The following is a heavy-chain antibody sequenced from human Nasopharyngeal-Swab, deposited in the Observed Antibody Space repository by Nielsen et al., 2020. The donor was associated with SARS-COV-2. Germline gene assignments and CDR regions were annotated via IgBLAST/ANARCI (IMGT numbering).Heavy chain of an antibody. Sequence: GESLKISCAGSGFTFNSYSMIWVRQVPGGGLEWVSSISGSGSYVYYADSVKGRFTISKDSAKNSLHLQMNSLRADDTAVYFCARIAGRGSIYYYYMGVWGTGTTVTVSS. D-gene: IGHD1-26*01. CDR3: ARIAGRGSIYYYYMGV. J-gene: IGHJ6*03. V-gene: IGHV3-21*01. CDR2: ISGSGSYV. CDR1: GFTFNSYS.